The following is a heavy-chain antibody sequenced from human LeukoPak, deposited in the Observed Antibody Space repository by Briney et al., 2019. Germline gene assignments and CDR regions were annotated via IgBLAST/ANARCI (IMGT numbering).Heavy chain of an antibody. V-gene: IGHV4-59*08. CDR1: GGSISSYL. J-gene: IGHJ4*02. Sequence: SETLSLTCTVSGGSISSYLWTWIGQPPGKELEWVGYISYSGSTNYNPSLKSRVTISVDTSKNQFSLKLSSVTAADTAVYYCARRRKYSSGWYHDYWGQGTLVTVSS. CDR3: ARRRKYSSGWYHDY. CDR2: ISYSGST. D-gene: IGHD6-19*01.